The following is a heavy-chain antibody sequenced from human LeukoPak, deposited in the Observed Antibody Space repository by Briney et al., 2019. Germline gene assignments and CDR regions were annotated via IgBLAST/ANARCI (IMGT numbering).Heavy chain of an antibody. CDR1: GDSITGYY. CDR2: IYYTGNT. Sequence: SETLSLTCSVSGDSITGYYWGWIRQPPGKGLEWIGNIYYTGNTYYNSSLKSRVTISVDTSKNQFSLKLSSVTAADTAVYYCASGAHKLYGSDYWGQGTLVTVSS. V-gene: IGHV4-39*07. J-gene: IGHJ4*02. D-gene: IGHD3-10*01. CDR3: ASGAHKLYGSDY.